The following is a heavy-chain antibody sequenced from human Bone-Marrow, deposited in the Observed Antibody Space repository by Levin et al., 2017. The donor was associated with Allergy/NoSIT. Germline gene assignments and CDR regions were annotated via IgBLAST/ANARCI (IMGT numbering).Heavy chain of an antibody. V-gene: IGHV3-13*01. CDR1: GFTFSTYD. CDR2: IGTAGDT. D-gene: IGHD3-22*01. CDR3: ARGRGGYYFDSSGYYFNALDM. Sequence: GESLKISCSVSGFTFSTYDMHWVRQATGKSLEWVSAIGTAGDTYYSDSVKGRFTISRENARNSLHLRVNSLRAGDTAVYYCARGRGGYYFDSSGYYFNALDMWGQGTMVTVSS. J-gene: IGHJ3*02.